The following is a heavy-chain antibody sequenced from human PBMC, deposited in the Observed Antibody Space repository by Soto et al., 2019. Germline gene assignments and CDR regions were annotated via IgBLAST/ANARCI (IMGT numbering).Heavy chain of an antibody. CDR3: ATDSITMVRGVIIRHGGRGYGMDV. V-gene: IGHV1-24*01. Sequence: ASVKVSCKVSGYTLTELSMHWVRQAPGKGLEWMGGFDPEDGETIYAQKFQGRVTMTEDTSTDTAYMELSSLRSEDTAVYYCATDSITMVRGVIIRHGGRGYGMDVWGQGTTVTVSS. J-gene: IGHJ6*02. CDR1: GYTLTELS. D-gene: IGHD3-10*01. CDR2: FDPEDGET.